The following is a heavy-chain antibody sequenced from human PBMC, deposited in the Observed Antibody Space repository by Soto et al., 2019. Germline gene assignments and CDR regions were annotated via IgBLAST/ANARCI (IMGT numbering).Heavy chain of an antibody. CDR3: ARDPGVAAAGYFDY. CDR2: IYYSGST. Sequence: SETLSLTCTVSGGSISSGGYYWSWIRQHPGKGLEWIGYIYYSGSTYYNPSLKSRVTISVDTSKKQFSLKLSSVTAADKAVYYCARDPGVAAAGYFDYWGQGTLVTVSS. CDR1: GGSISSGGYY. D-gene: IGHD6-13*01. V-gene: IGHV4-31*03. J-gene: IGHJ4*02.